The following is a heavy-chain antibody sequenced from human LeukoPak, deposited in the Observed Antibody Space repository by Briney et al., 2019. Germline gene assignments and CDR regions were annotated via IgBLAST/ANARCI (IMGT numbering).Heavy chain of an antibody. CDR1: RFSFSTYW. Sequence: GGSLRLSCAASRFSFSTYWMSWVRQTPEKGLEFVANIDQGGSVRNYMDSLKGRCTISRDNAKKSLYLEINSLRADDTAVYYCARDPESISFDLWGRGALVTVSS. CDR2: IDQGGSVR. V-gene: IGHV3-7*01. D-gene: IGHD2/OR15-2a*01. CDR3: ARDPESISFDL. J-gene: IGHJ4*02.